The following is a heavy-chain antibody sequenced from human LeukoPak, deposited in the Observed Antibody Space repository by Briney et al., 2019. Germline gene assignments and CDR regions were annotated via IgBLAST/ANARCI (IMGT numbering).Heavy chain of an antibody. CDR1: GGSISSGGYY. CDR3: ARVYRNPDIAAAGTPDAPDY. Sequence: SETLSLTCTVSGGSISSGGYYWSWIRQPPGKGLEWIGYTYHSGSTYYNPSLKSRVTISVDRSKNQFSLKLSSVTAADTAVYYCARVYRNPDIAAAGTPDAPDYWGQGTLVTVSS. D-gene: IGHD6-13*01. V-gene: IGHV4-30-2*01. J-gene: IGHJ4*02. CDR2: TYHSGST.